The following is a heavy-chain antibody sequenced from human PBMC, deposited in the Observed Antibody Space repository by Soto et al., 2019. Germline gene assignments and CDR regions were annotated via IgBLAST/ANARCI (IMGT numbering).Heavy chain of an antibody. Sequence: GASVKVSCKASGFTFTSSAVQWVRQARGQRLEWIGWIDAGSGNTKYAQKFQERVTITRDTSASTAYMELSSLRSEDTAVYYCARGITLPTPLDYWGQGTLVTVSS. CDR3: ARGITLPTPLDY. J-gene: IGHJ4*02. CDR2: IDAGSGNT. V-gene: IGHV1-58*01. CDR1: GFTFTSSA. D-gene: IGHD1-20*01.